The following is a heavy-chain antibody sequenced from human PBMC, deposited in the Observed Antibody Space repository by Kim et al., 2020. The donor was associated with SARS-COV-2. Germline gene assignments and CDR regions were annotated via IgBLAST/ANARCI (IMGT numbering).Heavy chain of an antibody. D-gene: IGHD3-10*01. CDR2: ISYDGSNK. CDR1: GFTFSSYA. Sequence: GGSLRLSCAASGFTFSSYAMHWVRQAPGKGLEWVAVISYDGSNKYYADSVKGRFTISRDNSKNTLYLQMNSLRAEDTAVYYCASIPVTWFGELFHFDYWGQGTLVTVSS. CDR3: ASIPVTWFGELFHFDY. J-gene: IGHJ4*02. V-gene: IGHV3-30*04.